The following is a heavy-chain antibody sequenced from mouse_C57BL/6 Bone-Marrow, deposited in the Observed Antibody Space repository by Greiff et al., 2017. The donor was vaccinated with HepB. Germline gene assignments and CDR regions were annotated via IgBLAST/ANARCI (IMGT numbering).Heavy chain of an antibody. Sequence: VQLQQSGAELVRPGTSVKVSCKASGYAFTNYLIEWVKQRPGQGLEWIGVINPGSGGTNYNEKFKGKATLTADKSSSTAYMQLSSLTSEDSAVYFCARWGDGYSSYFDYWGQGTTLTVSS. CDR3: ARWGDGYSSYFDY. CDR2: INPGSGGT. CDR1: GYAFTNYL. V-gene: IGHV1-54*01. J-gene: IGHJ2*01. D-gene: IGHD2-3*01.